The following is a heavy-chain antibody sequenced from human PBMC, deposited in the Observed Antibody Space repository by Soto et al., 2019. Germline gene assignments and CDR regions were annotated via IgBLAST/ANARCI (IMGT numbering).Heavy chain of an antibody. Sequence: QVQLVQSGAEVKKPGASVKVSCKASGSNFPTFDINWVRQATGQGLEWMGWININSGNIAYAQKYQGRFTMTRNTSISTVYMELSSLRSDDTAVYYCSKGYAMDVWGQGTTVIVSS. CDR1: GSNFPTFD. V-gene: IGHV1-8*01. CDR2: ININSGNI. J-gene: IGHJ6*02. CDR3: SKGYAMDV.